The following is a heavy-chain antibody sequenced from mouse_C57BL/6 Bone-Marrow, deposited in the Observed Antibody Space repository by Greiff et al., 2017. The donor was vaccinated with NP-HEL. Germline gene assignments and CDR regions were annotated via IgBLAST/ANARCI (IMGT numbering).Heavy chain of an antibody. D-gene: IGHD1-1*01. Sequence: VKLMESGAELARPGASVKMSCKASGYTFTSYTMHWVKQRPGQGLEWIGYINPSSGYTKYNQKFKDKATLTADKSSSTAYMQLSSLTSEDSAVYYCARPPRLRYYFDCWGKGTTLTVSS. CDR2: INPSSGYT. CDR1: GYTFTSYT. V-gene: IGHV1-4*01. J-gene: IGHJ2*01. CDR3: ARPPRLRYYFDC.